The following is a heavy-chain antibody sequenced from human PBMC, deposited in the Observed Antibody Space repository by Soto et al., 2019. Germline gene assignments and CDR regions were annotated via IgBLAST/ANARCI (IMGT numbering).Heavy chain of an antibody. D-gene: IGHD3-3*01. V-gene: IGHV1-18*01. CDR1: GYTYTSYG. J-gene: IGHJ6*02. Sequence: ASVKVSCKASGYTYTSYGISWVRQAPGQGLEWMGWISAYNGNTNYAQKLQGRVTMTTDTSTSTAYMELRSLRSDDTAVYYCARSTIFGVVITNYYYYGMDVWGQGTTVTVSS. CDR3: ARSTIFGVVITNYYYYGMDV. CDR2: ISAYNGNT.